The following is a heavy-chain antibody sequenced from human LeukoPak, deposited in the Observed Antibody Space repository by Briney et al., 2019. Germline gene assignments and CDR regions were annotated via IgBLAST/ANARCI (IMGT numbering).Heavy chain of an antibody. CDR3: ARRGYSYGKDYSYPYGVDV. V-gene: IGHV3-30*03. Sequence: GGALRLSCAASGFSFISYGMHWVRQAPGKGLEWVGVISDDGRREDYADSVKGRFNISRDNSKDKLYMLMNSLRAEDTAVYSCARRGYSYGKDYSYPYGVDVWGQGTTVTVSS. D-gene: IGHD5-18*01. CDR2: ISDDGRRE. CDR1: GFSFISYG. J-gene: IGHJ6*02.